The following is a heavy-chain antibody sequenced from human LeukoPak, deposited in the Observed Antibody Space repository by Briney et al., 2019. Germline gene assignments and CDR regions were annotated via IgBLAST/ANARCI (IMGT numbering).Heavy chain of an antibody. Sequence: GGSLRLSCAASGFTFDDYTMHWVRQVPGKGLEWVSVISWDGSSKYYADSVKGRFTVSRDNSKNSIYLQMNSLRSEDTAVYFCVRDKSGSYFFYLEHWGQGTRVTVSS. V-gene: IGHV3-43*01. D-gene: IGHD1-26*01. CDR2: ISWDGSSK. CDR1: GFTFDDYT. CDR3: VRDKSGSYFFYLEH. J-gene: IGHJ4*02.